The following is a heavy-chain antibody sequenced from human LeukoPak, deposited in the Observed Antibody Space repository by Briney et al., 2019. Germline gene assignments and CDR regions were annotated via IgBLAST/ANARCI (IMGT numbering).Heavy chain of an antibody. CDR3: ARGEWSDTYYYGMDV. J-gene: IGHJ6*02. V-gene: IGHV1-69*13. CDR2: IIPIFGTA. D-gene: IGHD3-3*01. CDR1: GGTFSSYA. Sequence: ASVTVSCKASGGTFSSYAISWVRQAPGQGLEWMGGIIPIFGTANYAQKFQGRVTITADESTSTAYMELSSLRSEDTAVYYCARGEWSDTYYYGMDVWGQGTTVTVSS.